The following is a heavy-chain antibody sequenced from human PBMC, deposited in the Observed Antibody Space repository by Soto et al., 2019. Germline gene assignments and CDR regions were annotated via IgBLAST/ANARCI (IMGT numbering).Heavy chain of an antibody. CDR2: ISGSGGST. CDR1: GFTFSSYA. Sequence: EVELLESGGGLVHPGGSLRLSCAASGFTFSSYAMSWVRQAPGKGLEWVSAISGSGGSTYYADSVKGRFTISRDSSKNTLYLQMNSLRAEDTAVYYCASGGSDYYYYMDVWGKGTTVTVSS. J-gene: IGHJ6*03. CDR3: ASGGSDYYYYMDV. D-gene: IGHD3-16*01. V-gene: IGHV3-23*01.